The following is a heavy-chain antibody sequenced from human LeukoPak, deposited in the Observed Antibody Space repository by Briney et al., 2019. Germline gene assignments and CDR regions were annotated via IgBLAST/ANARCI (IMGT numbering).Heavy chain of an antibody. CDR3: ARVYPQFLQYYYDSGNWFDP. CDR1: GYTFNTYG. Sequence: GASVKVSCKASGYTFNTYGITWVRQAPGQGLEWMGWISGYNGKTKYAQKLQDRVTMTTDTSTSTAYMELRSLRSDDTAVYYCARVYPQFLQYYYDSGNWFDPWGQGTLVTVSS. D-gene: IGHD3-10*01. CDR2: ISGYNGKT. J-gene: IGHJ5*02. V-gene: IGHV1-18*01.